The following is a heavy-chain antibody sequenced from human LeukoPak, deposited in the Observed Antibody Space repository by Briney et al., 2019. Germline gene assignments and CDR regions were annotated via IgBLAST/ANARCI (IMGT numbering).Heavy chain of an antibody. CDR1: GASISIYY. D-gene: IGHD2-2*01. Sequence: SETLSLTCTVSGASISIYYWTWIRQPPGKGLEWIGEINHSGSTNYNPSLKSRVTISVDTSKNQFSLKLSSVTAADTAVYYCARRDIVVVPAAIGFDPWGQGTLVTVSS. V-gene: IGHV4-34*01. CDR2: INHSGST. CDR3: ARRDIVVVPAAIGFDP. J-gene: IGHJ5*02.